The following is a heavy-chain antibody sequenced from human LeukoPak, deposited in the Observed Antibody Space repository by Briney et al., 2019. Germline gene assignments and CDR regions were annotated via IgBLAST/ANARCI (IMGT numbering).Heavy chain of an antibody. CDR2: IYYSGSP. V-gene: IGHV4-39*01. D-gene: IGHD6-19*01. Sequence: SETLSLTCTVSGDSIKNRGHYWGWFRQPPGEGLEWLGTIYYSGSPYYNSSLRSRVTISIDTSKNQISLKLSSVTAADPAVYFCARKGAKQWGALNYWGQGTLVTVSS. CDR3: ARKGAKQWGALNY. J-gene: IGHJ4*02. CDR1: GDSIKNRGHY.